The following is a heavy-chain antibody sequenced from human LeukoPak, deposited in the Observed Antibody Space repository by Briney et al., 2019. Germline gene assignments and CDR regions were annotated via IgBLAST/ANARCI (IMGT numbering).Heavy chain of an antibody. D-gene: IGHD2-8*01. CDR1: GYTFTSYD. J-gene: IGHJ6*03. CDR2: MDPNSGNT. CDR3: ARGAYCTNGVCYLLAYYYYYYMDV. V-gene: IGHV1-8*01. Sequence: VASVKVSYKASGYTFTSYDINWVRQATGQGLEWMGWMDPNSGNTGYAQKFQGRVTMTRNTSISTAYMELSSLRSEDTAVYYCARGAYCTNGVCYLLAYYYYYYMDVWGKGTTVTVSS.